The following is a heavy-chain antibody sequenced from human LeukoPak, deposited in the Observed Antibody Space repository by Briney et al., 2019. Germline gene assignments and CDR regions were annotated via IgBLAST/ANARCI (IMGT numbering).Heavy chain of an antibody. Sequence: GGSLRLSCAAYGFTFSSYAMSWVRQAPGKGLEWVSAISGSGGSTYYADSVKGRFTISRDNSKNTLYLQMNSLRAEDMAVYYCGSFGSGYYYIDYWGQGTLVTVSS. CDR1: GFTFSSYA. CDR2: ISGSGGST. J-gene: IGHJ4*02. D-gene: IGHD3-22*01. V-gene: IGHV3-23*01. CDR3: GSFGSGYYYIDY.